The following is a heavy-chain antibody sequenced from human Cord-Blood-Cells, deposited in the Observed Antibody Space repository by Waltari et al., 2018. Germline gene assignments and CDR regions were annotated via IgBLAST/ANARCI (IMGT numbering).Heavy chain of an antibody. J-gene: IGHJ5*02. CDR2: IYSGAST. V-gene: IGHV3-53*04. CDR3: ARDRVGWFDP. CDR1: GFPVSSNY. Sequence: EVQLVESGGGLVQPGGSLRLSCAASGFPVSSNYMSWVRQAPGKGLEWVSVIYSGASTYYASSLKGRFTTPRHNSKNTLYLQMNSLRAEDTAVYYCARDRVGWFDPWGQGTLVTVSS.